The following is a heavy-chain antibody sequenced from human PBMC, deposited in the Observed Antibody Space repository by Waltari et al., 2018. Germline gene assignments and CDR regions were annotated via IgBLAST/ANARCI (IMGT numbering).Heavy chain of an antibody. CDR1: GGSISSTTYY. V-gene: IGHV4-39*07. J-gene: IGHJ4*02. D-gene: IGHD3-3*01. Sequence: QLQLQESGPRLVRPSETLSLTCTVSGGSISSTTYYWAWIRQTPGKGLEWIGYIHYSGNTYYNPSLKSRVTISVDTSKNQFSLKLSSVTAADTAVYYCARGWNYWGQGTLVTVSS. CDR2: IHYSGNT. CDR3: ARGWNY.